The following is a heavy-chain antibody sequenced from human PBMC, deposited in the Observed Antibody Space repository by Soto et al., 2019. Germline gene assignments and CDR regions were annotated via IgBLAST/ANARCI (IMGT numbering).Heavy chain of an antibody. V-gene: IGHV4-39*01. CDR3: ARLGGYCSSTSCYGYYGMDV. CDR2: FYYSGST. D-gene: IGHD2-2*01. Sequence: ASETLSLTCSVSGGSLSSGPYSWGWIRQPPGKGLEGIGTFYYSGSTHYNPSLASRVTISVDTSKNQFSLKVTSVTAADTAMYYCARLGGYCSSTSCYGYYGMDVWGQGTTVTVSS. CDR1: GGSLSSGPYS. J-gene: IGHJ6*02.